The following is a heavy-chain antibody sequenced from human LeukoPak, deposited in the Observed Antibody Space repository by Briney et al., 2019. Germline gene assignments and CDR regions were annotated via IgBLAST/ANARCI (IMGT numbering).Heavy chain of an antibody. CDR2: ISSSGNTM. Sequence: PGGSLRLSCAASGFTFSSYEMNWVRQAPGKGLEWVSYISSSGNTMYYADSVKGRFTISRDNAQNSLYLQMNSLRAEDTAVYYCANAEGDGSGYYHGWFDPWGQGTLVTVSS. CDR1: GFTFSSYE. J-gene: IGHJ5*02. D-gene: IGHD3-22*01. CDR3: ANAEGDGSGYYHGWFDP. V-gene: IGHV3-48*03.